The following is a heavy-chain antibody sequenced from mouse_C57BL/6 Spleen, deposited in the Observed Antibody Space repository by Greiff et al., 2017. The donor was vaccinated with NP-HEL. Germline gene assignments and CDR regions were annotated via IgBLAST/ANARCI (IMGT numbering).Heavy chain of an antibody. D-gene: IGHD4-1*01. CDR3: TRRANWDLY. V-gene: IGHV1-15*01. CDR1: GYTFTDYE. CDR2: IDPETGGT. J-gene: IGHJ2*01. Sequence: VKLQESGAELVRPGASVTLSCKASGYTFTDYEMHWVKQTPVHGLEWIGAIDPETGGTAYNQKFKGKAILTADKSSSTAYMELRSLTSEDSAVYYCTRRANWDLYWGQGTTLTVSS.